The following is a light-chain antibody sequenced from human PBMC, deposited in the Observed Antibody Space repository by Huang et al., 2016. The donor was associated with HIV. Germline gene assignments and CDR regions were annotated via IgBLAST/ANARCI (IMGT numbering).Light chain of an antibody. V-gene: IGKV3-15*01. Sequence: EIVMTQSPATLSVSPGERATLSCRASQNIGINLAWYQQKSGQAPGVVIYGASIRASGIPARFSGSGSETEFTLTISSLQSEDFAVYYCQQYTKWPLTFGGGTKVEIK. CDR1: QNIGIN. CDR3: QQYTKWPLT. CDR2: GAS. J-gene: IGKJ4*01.